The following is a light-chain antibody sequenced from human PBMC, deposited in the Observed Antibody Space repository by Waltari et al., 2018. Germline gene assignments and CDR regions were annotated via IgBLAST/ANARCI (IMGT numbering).Light chain of an antibody. CDR3: LPFNHDPCT. Sequence: IKMAKSPSPLAEWVGDRVTITYRTSLGMTSCLTWNQQKPGKIPQRPIYTVSNLEIGVPSRFSGGGSGTDIILTINSLQPEDFADYFSLPFNHDPCTFGQGTKVGIK. CDR1: LGMTSC. J-gene: IGKJ1*01. V-gene: IGKV1D-13*01. CDR2: TVS.